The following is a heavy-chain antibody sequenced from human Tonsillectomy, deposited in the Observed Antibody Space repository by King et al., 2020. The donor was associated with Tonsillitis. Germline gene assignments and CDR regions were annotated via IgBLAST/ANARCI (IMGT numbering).Heavy chain of an antibody. CDR1: GYTFTGYY. V-gene: IGHV1-2*02. D-gene: IGHD3-3*01. Sequence: VQLVQSGAEVKKPGASVKVSCKASGYTFTGYYMHWVRQAPGQGLEWMGWINPNSGGTNYAQKFQGRVTMTRDTSISTASMELSRLKSDDTAVYYCASAYYDFWSPGVGWFDPWGQGTLVTVSS. J-gene: IGHJ5*02. CDR3: ASAYYDFWSPGVGWFDP. CDR2: INPNSGGT.